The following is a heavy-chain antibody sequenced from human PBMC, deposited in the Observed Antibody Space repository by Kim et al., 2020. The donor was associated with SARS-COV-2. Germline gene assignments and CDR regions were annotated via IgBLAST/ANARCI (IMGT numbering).Heavy chain of an antibody. CDR3: ARNLHYYDSSVNTPSYYFDY. J-gene: IGHJ4*02. Sequence: RVTISVDTSKNQFSLKLSSVTAADTAVYYCARNLHYYDSSVNTPSYYFDYWGQGTLVTVSS. V-gene: IGHV4-31*02. D-gene: IGHD3-22*01.